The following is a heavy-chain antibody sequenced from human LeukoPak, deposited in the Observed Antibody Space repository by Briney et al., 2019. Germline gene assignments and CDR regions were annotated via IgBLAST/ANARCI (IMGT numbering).Heavy chain of an antibody. V-gene: IGHV4-61*02. CDR1: GGSISSGSYY. Sequence: SETLSLTCTVSGGSISSGSYYWSWIRQPAGKGLEWIGRIYTSGSTYYNPSLKSRVTISVDTSKNQFSLKLSSVTAADTAVYYCARHQLDYDFAHYYYYYMDVWGKGTTVTVSS. CDR3: ARHQLDYDFAHYYYYYMDV. CDR2: IYTSGST. D-gene: IGHD3-3*01. J-gene: IGHJ6*03.